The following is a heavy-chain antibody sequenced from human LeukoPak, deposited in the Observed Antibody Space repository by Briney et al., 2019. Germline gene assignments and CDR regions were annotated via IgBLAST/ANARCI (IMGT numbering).Heavy chain of an antibody. CDR3: ARESSATGYYDSSGSITGYFDY. CDR2: IYYSGRT. D-gene: IGHD3-22*01. CDR1: GDTISNTNYY. J-gene: IGHJ4*02. Sequence: SETLSLTCTVSGDTISNTNYYWGWIRQPPGKGLEWIGSIYYSGRTYYNPSLKSRVTISVDTSKNQFSLKLSSVTAADTAVYYCARESSATGYYDSSGSITGYFDYWGQGTLVTVSS. V-gene: IGHV4-39*07.